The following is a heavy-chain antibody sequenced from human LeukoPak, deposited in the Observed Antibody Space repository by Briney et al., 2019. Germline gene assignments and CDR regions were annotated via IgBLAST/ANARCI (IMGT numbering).Heavy chain of an antibody. V-gene: IGHV3-21*01. D-gene: IGHD6-13*01. CDR1: GFTFSSYS. Sequence: NPGGSLRLSCAASGFTFSSYSMNWVRQAPGKGLEWVSSISSSSSYIYYADSVKGRFTISRDNAKNSLYLQMNNLRAEDTAVYYCAREEAAGTGGIDYWGQGTLVTVSS. J-gene: IGHJ4*02. CDR2: ISSSSSYI. CDR3: AREEAAGTGGIDY.